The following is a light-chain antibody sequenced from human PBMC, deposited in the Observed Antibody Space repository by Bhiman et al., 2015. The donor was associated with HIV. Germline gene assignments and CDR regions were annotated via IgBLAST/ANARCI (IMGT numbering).Light chain of an antibody. CDR3: ATWDTSLSAGV. CDR1: SSNIGSHF. CDR2: DNS. J-gene: IGLJ3*02. Sequence: QSMLTQPPSVSAAPGQRVTVSCSGSSSNIGSHFVSWYQQLPGTAPKLLIYDNSNRPSVIPDRFSGSKSGTSATLGISGLHTGDEADYYCATWDTSLSAGVFGGGTKLTVL. V-gene: IGLV1-51*01.